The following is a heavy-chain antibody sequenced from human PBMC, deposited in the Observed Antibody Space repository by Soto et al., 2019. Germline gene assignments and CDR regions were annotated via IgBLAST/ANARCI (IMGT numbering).Heavy chain of an antibody. V-gene: IGHV3-30-3*01. CDR2: ISYDGSNK. CDR3: ARDSHYYDSSGYPPDY. Sequence: QVQLVESGGGVVQPGRSLRLSCAASGFTFSSYAMHWVRQAPGKGLEWVAVISYDGSNKYYADSVKGRFTISRDNSKNTLYLQMNSLRAEDTAVYYCARDSHYYDSSGYPPDYWGQGTLVTVSS. D-gene: IGHD3-22*01. J-gene: IGHJ4*02. CDR1: GFTFSSYA.